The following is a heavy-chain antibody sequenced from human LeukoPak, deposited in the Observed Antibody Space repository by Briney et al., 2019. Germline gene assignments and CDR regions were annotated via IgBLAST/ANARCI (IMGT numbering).Heavy chain of an antibody. J-gene: IGHJ6*02. CDR1: GGSISTDSYY. D-gene: IGHD5-24*01. Sequence: SETLSLTCSVSGGSISTDSYYWGWIRKPPGKGLEWIGSIYHSGSTYYSSSLMSRVTISVDTSRNQFSLQLTSVTAADTAVYFCARKFSDGWPYHYGLDVWGQGTTVTVSS. CDR3: ARKFSDGWPYHYGLDV. CDR2: IYHSGST. V-gene: IGHV4-39*01.